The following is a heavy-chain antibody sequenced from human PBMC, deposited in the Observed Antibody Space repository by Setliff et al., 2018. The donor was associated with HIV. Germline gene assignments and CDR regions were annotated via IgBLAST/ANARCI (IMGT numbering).Heavy chain of an antibody. Sequence: PSETLSLTCAVSGGAITNSRHYWVWIRQSPGKGLEWIGTRISDSATTSVNPSLKSRVTISLDTSKKQFSLKVISVTAADTAIYYCTRAPGGGKDYFAYWGRGILVTVSS. V-gene: IGHV4-39*07. D-gene: IGHD3-16*01. CDR1: GGAITNSRHY. J-gene: IGHJ4*02. CDR3: TRAPGGGKDYFAY. CDR2: ISDSATT.